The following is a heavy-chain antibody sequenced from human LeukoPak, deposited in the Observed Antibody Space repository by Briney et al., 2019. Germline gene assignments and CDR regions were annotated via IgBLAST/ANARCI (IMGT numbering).Heavy chain of an antibody. V-gene: IGHV3-53*01. CDR1: GFVVSTNY. CDR3: AKSLTYYHENSDSI. D-gene: IGHD3-22*01. Sequence: GGSLRLSCAASGFVVSTNYMTWVRRPPGKGLEWVSVIYKDGRTFYTDSVKGRFTISRDNSKNTVYLQMSSLRVEDTAVYYCAKSLTYYHENSDSIWGQGTLVTVSS. CDR2: IYKDGRT. J-gene: IGHJ4*02.